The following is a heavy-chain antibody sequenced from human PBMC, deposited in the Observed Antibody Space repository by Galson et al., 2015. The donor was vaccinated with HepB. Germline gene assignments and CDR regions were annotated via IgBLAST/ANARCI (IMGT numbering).Heavy chain of an antibody. CDR2: IYPGDSDT. J-gene: IGHJ4*02. CDR3: ARTRYFLTTGTYYFDY. CDR1: GYSFTSYW. V-gene: IGHV5-51*01. D-gene: IGHD4-17*01. Sequence: QSGAEVKKPGESLKISCKGSGYSFTSYWIGWVRQMPGKGLEWMGIIYPGDSDTRYSPSFQGQVTISADKSISTTYLQWSSLKASDTAMYYCARTRYFLTTGTYYFDYWGQGTLVTVSS.